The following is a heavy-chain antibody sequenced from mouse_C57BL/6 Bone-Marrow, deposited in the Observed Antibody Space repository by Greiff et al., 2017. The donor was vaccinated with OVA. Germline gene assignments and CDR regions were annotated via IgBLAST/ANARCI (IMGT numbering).Heavy chain of an antibody. D-gene: IGHD1-1*01. CDR3: AELAITTVERGYD. J-gene: IGHJ2*01. V-gene: IGHV1-19*01. CDR1: GYTFTDYY. Sequence: EVQLQQSGPVLVKPGASVKMSCKASGYTFTDYYMNWVKQSHGKSLEWIGVINPYNGGTSYNQKFKGKATLTVDKSSSTAYMELNSLTSEDSAVYYCAELAITTVERGYDWGQGTTLTVSS. CDR2: INPYNGGT.